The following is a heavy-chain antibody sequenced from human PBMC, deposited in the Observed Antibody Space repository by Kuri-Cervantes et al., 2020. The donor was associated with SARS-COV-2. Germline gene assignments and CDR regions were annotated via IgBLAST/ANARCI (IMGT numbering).Heavy chain of an antibody. CDR3: ARVRMPAYYFDY. CDR1: GFTFSSYG. Sequence: LSLTCAASGFTFSSYGMHWVRQAPGKGLEWVAVIWYDGSNKYYADSVKGRFTISRDNSKNTLYLQMNSLRAEDTAVYYCARVRMPAYYFDYWGQGTLVTVSS. CDR2: IWYDGSNK. J-gene: IGHJ4*02. V-gene: IGHV3-33*01. D-gene: IGHD2-2*01.